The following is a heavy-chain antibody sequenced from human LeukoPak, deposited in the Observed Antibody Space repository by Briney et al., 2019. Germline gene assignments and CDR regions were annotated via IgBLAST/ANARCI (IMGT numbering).Heavy chain of an antibody. CDR3: ARGTGTGSDLAD. J-gene: IGHJ4*02. V-gene: IGHV1-69*13. Sequence: GASVKVSCKASGGIFRSHAFSWVRQAPGQGLEWMGRIIPVFGTTIYAQKFQGRVTITADEYTRIAYMELTSLRSDDTAVYYCARGTGTGSDLADWGQGTPVTVSS. CDR1: GGIFRSHA. D-gene: IGHD1-26*01. CDR2: IIPVFGTT.